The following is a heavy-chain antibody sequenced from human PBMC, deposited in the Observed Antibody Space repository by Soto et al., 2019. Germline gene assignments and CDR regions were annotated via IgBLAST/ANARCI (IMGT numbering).Heavy chain of an antibody. D-gene: IGHD3-3*01. Sequence: ASVKVSCKASGYTFTSYGISWVQQAPGQGLEWMGWISAYNGNTNYAQKLQGRVTMTTDTSTSTAYMELRSLRSDDTAVYYCARAGYYDFWSGYYNFDYWGQGTLVTVSS. CDR1: GYTFTSYG. V-gene: IGHV1-18*04. CDR2: ISAYNGNT. J-gene: IGHJ4*02. CDR3: ARAGYYDFWSGYYNFDY.